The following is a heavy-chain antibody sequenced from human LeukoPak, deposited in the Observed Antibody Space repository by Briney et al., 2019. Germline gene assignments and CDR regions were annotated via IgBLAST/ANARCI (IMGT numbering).Heavy chain of an antibody. D-gene: IGHD3-22*01. CDR2: ISPYNGNT. V-gene: IGHV1-18*01. CDR1: GYTFTSYG. J-gene: IGHJ1*01. Sequence: ASVKVSCKASGYTFTSYGISWVRQAPGQWLEWMGWISPYNGNTNYAQKLQGRVTMTTDTSTNTAYMELRSLRSDDTAVYYCARGNYDSWSEYFQHWGQGTLVTVSS. CDR3: ARGNYDSWSEYFQH.